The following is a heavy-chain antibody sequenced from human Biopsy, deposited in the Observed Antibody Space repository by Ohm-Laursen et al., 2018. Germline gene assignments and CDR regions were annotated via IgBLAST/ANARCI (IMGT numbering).Heavy chain of an antibody. CDR2: INHRGFT. J-gene: IGHJ3*02. D-gene: IGHD2/OR15-2a*01. CDR1: GGSLSGYY. V-gene: IGHV4-34*01. CDR3: AKNLAVSSYALDI. Sequence: SQTLSLTCSVYGGSLSGYYWNWIRQSPGKGLEWIGEINHRGFTSNNPSLKSRVTISVDTSKNQFSLKLGSVTAADTAAYYCAKNLAVSSYALDIWGQGTMVTVSS.